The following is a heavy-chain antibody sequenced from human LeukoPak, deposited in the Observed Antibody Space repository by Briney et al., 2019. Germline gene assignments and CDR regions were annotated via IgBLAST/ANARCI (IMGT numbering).Heavy chain of an antibody. J-gene: IGHJ4*02. D-gene: IGHD2/OR15-2a*01. CDR1: GGSISSYY. V-gene: IGHV4-59*08. Sequence: SETLSLTCTVSGGSISSYYWSWIRQPPGKGLEWIGYIYYSGSTNYNPSLKSRVIISVDTSKNQFSLKLSSVTAADTAVYYCARSTLAMLFDYWGQGTLVTVSS. CDR2: IYYSGST. CDR3: ARSTLAMLFDY.